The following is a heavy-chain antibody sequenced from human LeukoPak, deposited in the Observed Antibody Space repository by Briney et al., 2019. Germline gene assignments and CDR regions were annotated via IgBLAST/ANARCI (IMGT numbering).Heavy chain of an antibody. D-gene: IGHD6-13*01. V-gene: IGHV3-30*03. J-gene: IGHJ4*02. CDR3: VRGAYSSSWLNFDY. CDR1: GFTFSDYY. Sequence: GGSLRLSCAASGFTFSDYYMNWIRQAPGKGLEWVALIPYDGSNKYYADSVKGRFTVSRDNSKNTLYLQMNSLRAEDTAVYYCVRGAYSSSWLNFDYWGQGTLVTVSS. CDR2: IPYDGSNK.